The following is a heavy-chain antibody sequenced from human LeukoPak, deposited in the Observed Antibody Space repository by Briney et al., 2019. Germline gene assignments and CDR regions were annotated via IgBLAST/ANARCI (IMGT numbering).Heavy chain of an antibody. CDR3: ARARFLEWLLYSY. CDR2: INPNSGGT. V-gene: IGHV1-2*04. CDR1: GYTFTGYY. D-gene: IGHD3-3*01. Sequence: ASVKVSCKASGYTFTGYYMHWVRQAPGQGLEWMGWINPNSGGTNYAQKFQGWVTMTRDTSISTAYMELSRLRSDDTAVYYCARARFLEWLLYSYWGQGTLVTVSS. J-gene: IGHJ4*02.